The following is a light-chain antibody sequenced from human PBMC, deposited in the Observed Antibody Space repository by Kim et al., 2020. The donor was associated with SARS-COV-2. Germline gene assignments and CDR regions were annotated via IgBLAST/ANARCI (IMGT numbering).Light chain of an antibody. V-gene: IGLV3-21*04. CDR2: YDS. Sequence: SYELTQPPSVSVAPGKTARITCGGNNIGSKSVHWYQQKPGQAPVLVIYYDSDRPSGIPERFSGSNYGNTATLTISRVEAGDEADYYCQVWVSSSDHRVFG. CDR1: NIGSKS. J-gene: IGLJ3*02. CDR3: QVWVSSSDHRV.